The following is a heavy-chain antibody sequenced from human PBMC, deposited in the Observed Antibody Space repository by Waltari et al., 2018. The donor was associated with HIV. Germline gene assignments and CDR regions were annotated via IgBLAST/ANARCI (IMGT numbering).Heavy chain of an antibody. J-gene: IGHJ6*02. Sequence: QVQLVQSGAEVKKPGASVKVSCKVAGSTLTALSMHCVRQATGKGLEWMGGFDPEDGETIYAHKFQGRVTMTEDTSTDTSYMELSSLRSEDTAVYYCVPREVVVPAALRGGTYYYYGMDVWGQGTTVTVSS. D-gene: IGHD2-2*01. CDR2: FDPEDGET. V-gene: IGHV1-24*01. CDR3: VPREVVVPAALRGGTYYYYGMDV. CDR1: GSTLTALS.